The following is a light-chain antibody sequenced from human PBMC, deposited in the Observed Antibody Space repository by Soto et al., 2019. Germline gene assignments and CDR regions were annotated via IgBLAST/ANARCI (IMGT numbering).Light chain of an antibody. V-gene: IGKV1-39*01. CDR3: QQSYTTPLT. Sequence: DIQMTQSPSSLSASVGDRVTITCRASQSISSYLNWYQQKPGKAPNLLSYAASTLQSGVPSRFSGSGSGTDVTLTIRSLQPEDFANYYCQQSYTTPLTFGGGTKVEIK. CDR1: QSISSY. CDR2: AAS. J-gene: IGKJ4*01.